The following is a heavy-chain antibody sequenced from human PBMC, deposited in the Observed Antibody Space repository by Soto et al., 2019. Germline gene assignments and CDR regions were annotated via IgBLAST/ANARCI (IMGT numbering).Heavy chain of an antibody. V-gene: IGHV1-18*01. Sequence: ASVKVSCKASGYTFTNYGISWVRQAPGQGLEWMGWISAYNGNTNYAQKLQGRVTMTTDTSTNTAYMELRSLRSDDTAVYYCARGPPLIAAAGMGRYYYYGMDVWGQGNTVTVS. J-gene: IGHJ6*02. CDR2: ISAYNGNT. CDR1: GYTFTNYG. CDR3: ARGPPLIAAAGMGRYYYYGMDV. D-gene: IGHD6-13*01.